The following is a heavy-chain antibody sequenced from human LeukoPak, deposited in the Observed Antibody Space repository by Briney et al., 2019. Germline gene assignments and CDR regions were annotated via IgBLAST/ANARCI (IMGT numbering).Heavy chain of an antibody. J-gene: IGHJ4*02. V-gene: IGHV3-48*03. Sequence: GGSLRLSCAASGFTFSSYEMNWVRQAPGKGLEWVSYISSSGSTIYYADSVKGRFTISRDNAKNSLYLQMNSLRAEDTAVYYCARRSPENGLSYWGQGTLVTVSS. CDR3: ARRSPENGLSY. CDR2: ISSSGSTI. CDR1: GFTFSSYE. D-gene: IGHD2-8*01.